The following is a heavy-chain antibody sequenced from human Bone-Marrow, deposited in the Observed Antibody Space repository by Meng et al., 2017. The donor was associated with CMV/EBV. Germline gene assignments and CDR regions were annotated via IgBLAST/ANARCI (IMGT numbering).Heavy chain of an antibody. J-gene: IGHJ4*02. D-gene: IGHD1-7*01. CDR2: IKGDGSAT. CDR1: GFTFSYYW. V-gene: IGHV3-74*01. CDR3: ARGQNGNYSPLGY. Sequence: AGSLTLSCAASGFTFSYYWMYWVRQAPGKGLVWVSRIKGDGSATTYADSVKGRFTMSRDNAKNTVYLQMTSLTVEDTAVYFCARGQNGNYSPLGYWGQGTLVTVSS.